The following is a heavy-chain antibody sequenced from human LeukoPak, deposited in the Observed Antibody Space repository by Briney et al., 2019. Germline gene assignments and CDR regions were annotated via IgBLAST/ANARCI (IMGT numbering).Heavy chain of an antibody. V-gene: IGHV4-34*01. CDR3: ARGNIWFDP. CDR2: INHSGST. J-gene: IGHJ5*02. CDR1: GGSISGYY. Sequence: SETLSLTCTVSGGSISGYYWSWIRQPPGKGLEWIGEINHSGSTNYNPSLKSRVTISVDTSKNQFSLKLSSVTAADTAVYYCARGNIWFDPWGQGTLVTVSS. D-gene: IGHD2/OR15-2a*01.